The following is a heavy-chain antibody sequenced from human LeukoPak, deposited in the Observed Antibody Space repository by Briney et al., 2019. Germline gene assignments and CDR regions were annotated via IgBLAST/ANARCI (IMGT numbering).Heavy chain of an antibody. CDR1: GGSIGSYY. J-gene: IGHJ5*02. CDR2: IYYSGST. Sequence: PSETLSLTCTVSGGSIGSYYWSWIRQPPGKGLEWIGYIYYSGSTNYNPSLKSRVTISVDTSKNQFSLKLSSVTAADTAVYYCAREAVAGPLLFWFDPWGQGTLVTVSS. D-gene: IGHD6-19*01. CDR3: AREAVAGPLLFWFDP. V-gene: IGHV4-59*12.